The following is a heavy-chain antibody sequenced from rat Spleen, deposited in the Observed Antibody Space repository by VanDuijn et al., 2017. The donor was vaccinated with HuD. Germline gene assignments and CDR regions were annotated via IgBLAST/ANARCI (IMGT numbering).Heavy chain of an antibody. CDR2: IWGNGNT. CDR1: GFSLTSNG. J-gene: IGHJ4*01. D-gene: IGHD5-1*01. V-gene: IGHV2-13*01. CDR3: TRESWGYVMDA. Sequence: QVQLEESGPGLVQPSQTLSLTCTVSGFSLTSNGVSWVRQPPGKGLEWMGVIWGNGNTNYNSVLKSRLSINRDTSKSQVFLKMNSLVTDDTAIYYCTRESWGYVMDAWGQGASVTVSS.